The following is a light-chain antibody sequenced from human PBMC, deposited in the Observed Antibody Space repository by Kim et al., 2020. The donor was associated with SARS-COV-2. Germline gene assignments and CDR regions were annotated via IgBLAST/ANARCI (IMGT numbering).Light chain of an antibody. CDR3: QVWDGSSDHPV. V-gene: IGLV3-21*04. CDR1: NIGSKT. J-gene: IGLJ2*01. CDR2: YDS. Sequence: PGGTASSPGGGSNIGSKTIHCYQQKPGQAPVLVIFYDSDRPSGIPERFSGSNSGDTATLTISRVEAGDEADYHCQVWDGSSDHPVFGGGTQLTVL.